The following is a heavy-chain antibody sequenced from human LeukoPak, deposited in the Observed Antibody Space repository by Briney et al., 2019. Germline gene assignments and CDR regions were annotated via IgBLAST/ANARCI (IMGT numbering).Heavy chain of an antibody. CDR3: ARVRGVMEIDAFDI. J-gene: IGHJ3*02. V-gene: IGHV1-2*02. CDR2: INPNSGGT. D-gene: IGHD3-10*01. CDR1: GDTFTGYY. Sequence: ASVKVSCKASGDTFTGYYMHWVRQAPGQGLEWMGWINPNSGGTNYAQKFQGRVTMTRDTSIGTAYMELSRLRSDDTAVYYCARVRGVMEIDAFDIWGQGTMVTVSS.